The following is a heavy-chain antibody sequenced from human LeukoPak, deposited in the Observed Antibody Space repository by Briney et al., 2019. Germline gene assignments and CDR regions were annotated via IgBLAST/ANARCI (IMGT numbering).Heavy chain of an antibody. Sequence: ASVKVSCKASGYTFTAYYIHWVRRAPGQGLEWMGWINPNSGGTESAQKFQGRVTMTRDTSITTAYMELSRLRSDDTAVYYCARDYGDYPYNWFDPWGQGTLVTVSS. J-gene: IGHJ5*02. D-gene: IGHD4-17*01. CDR2: INPNSGGT. CDR1: GYTFTAYY. CDR3: ARDYGDYPYNWFDP. V-gene: IGHV1-2*02.